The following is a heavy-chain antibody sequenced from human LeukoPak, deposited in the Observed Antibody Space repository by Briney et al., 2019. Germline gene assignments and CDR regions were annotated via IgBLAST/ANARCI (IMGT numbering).Heavy chain of an antibody. D-gene: IGHD3-22*01. CDR3: AKDDDSSGYYPSFGY. J-gene: IGHJ4*02. Sequence: GGSLRLSCAASGFTFSSYAMSWVRQAPGKGLEWVSAISGSGGSTYYADSVKGRFTISRDNSKNTLYLQMNSLRAEDTAVYYCAKDDDSSGYYPSFGYWGQGTLVTVSS. V-gene: IGHV3-23*01. CDR2: ISGSGGST. CDR1: GFTFSSYA.